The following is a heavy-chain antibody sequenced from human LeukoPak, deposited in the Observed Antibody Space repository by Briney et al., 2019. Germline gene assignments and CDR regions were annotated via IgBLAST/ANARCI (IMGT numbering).Heavy chain of an antibody. J-gene: IGHJ4*02. CDR2: ISGRGGST. D-gene: IGHD4-17*01. CDR1: GFTFSSYA. CDR3: AKDLDYGDYDGGDYFDY. Sequence: GGSLRLSCGASGFTFSSYAMSWVRQARGKGLEWVSAISGRGGSTYYADSVKGRFTISRDNSKTTLYLQMNSLRAEDTAVYYCAKDLDYGDYDGGDYFDYWGQGTLVTVSS. V-gene: IGHV3-23*01.